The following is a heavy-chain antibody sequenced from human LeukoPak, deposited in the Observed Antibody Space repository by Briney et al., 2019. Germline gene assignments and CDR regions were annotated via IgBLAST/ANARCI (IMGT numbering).Heavy chain of an antibody. D-gene: IGHD2-15*01. J-gene: IGHJ4*02. V-gene: IGHV4-34*01. CDR2: INHSGGT. CDR1: GGSFSGYY. CDR3: ARGQGYCSGGSCYLVY. Sequence: PSETLSLTCAVYGGSFSGYYWSWIRQPPGKGLEWIGEINHSGGTNYNPSLKSRVTISVDTSKNQFSLKLSSVTAADTAVYYRARGQGYCSGGSCYLVYWGQGTLVTVSS.